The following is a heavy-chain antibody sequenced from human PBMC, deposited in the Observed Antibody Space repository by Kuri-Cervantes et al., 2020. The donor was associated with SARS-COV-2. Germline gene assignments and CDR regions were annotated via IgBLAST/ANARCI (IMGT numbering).Heavy chain of an antibody. D-gene: IGHD3-3*01. V-gene: IGHV3-15*01. Sequence: GESLKISCAASGFTFRNAWMSWVRQAPGKGLEWVGRIKSKTDGGTTDYAAPVKGRFTISRDNSKNTLFLQMNSLRTEDTAVYYCAREGQLRSLEWLLAPFDSWGQGTLVTVSS. CDR3: AREGQLRSLEWLLAPFDS. CDR1: GFTFRNAW. J-gene: IGHJ4*02. CDR2: IKSKTDGGTT.